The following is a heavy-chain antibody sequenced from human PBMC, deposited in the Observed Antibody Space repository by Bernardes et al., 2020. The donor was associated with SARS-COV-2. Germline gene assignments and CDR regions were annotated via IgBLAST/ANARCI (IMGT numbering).Heavy chain of an antibody. CDR1: GGSISSGDYY. V-gene: IGHV4-30-4*01. Sequence: SEPLSLTCTVSGGSISSGDYYWSWLRQPPGKGLEWIGYIYNSGSTYYKPSLKSRVTISVDTSKNQFSLKLSSVTAADTAVYYCARGMITFGGVIVLPMDAFDIWGQGTMVTVSS. J-gene: IGHJ3*02. D-gene: IGHD3-16*02. CDR2: IYNSGST. CDR3: ARGMITFGGVIVLPMDAFDI.